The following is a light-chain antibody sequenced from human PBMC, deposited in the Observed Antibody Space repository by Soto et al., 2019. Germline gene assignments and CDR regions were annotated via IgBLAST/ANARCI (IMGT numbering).Light chain of an antibody. CDR1: SSDVGGYNY. CDR3: SSYTTSNPRQIA. V-gene: IGLV2-14*03. CDR2: DVS. Sequence: QSALTQPASVSGSPGQSITISCTGTSSDVGGYNYVSWYQHHPGKAPKLMIYDVSNRPSGVSNRFSGSKSGNTASLTISGLQPEDEADYYCSSYTTSNPRQIAVGTGSKVTVL. J-gene: IGLJ1*01.